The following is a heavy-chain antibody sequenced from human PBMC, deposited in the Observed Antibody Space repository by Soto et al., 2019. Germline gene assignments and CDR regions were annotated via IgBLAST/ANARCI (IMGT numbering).Heavy chain of an antibody. CDR1: GGIFSSYA. J-gene: IGHJ6*02. V-gene: IGHV1-69*13. CDR3: ARDFYYYDSSGYPTYYYYGMDV. D-gene: IGHD3-22*01. Sequence: SVKVSCKASGGIFSSYAISWVRQAPGQGLEWMGGIIPIFGTANHAQKFQGRVTITADESTSTAYMELSSLRSEDTAVYYCARDFYYYDSSGYPTYYYYGMDVWGQGTTVTVSS. CDR2: IIPIFGTA.